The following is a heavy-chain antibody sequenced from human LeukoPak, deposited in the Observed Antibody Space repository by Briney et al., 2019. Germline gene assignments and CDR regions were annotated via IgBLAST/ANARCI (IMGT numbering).Heavy chain of an antibody. CDR2: IYYSGST. Sequence: PSETLSLTCTVSGGSISSYYWSWIRQPPGKGLEWIGSIYYSGSTYYNPSLKSRVTISVDTSKNQFSLKLSSVTAADTAVYYCARESHRLAAAGTAFDPWGQGTLVTVSS. CDR3: ARESHRLAAAGTAFDP. J-gene: IGHJ5*02. D-gene: IGHD6-13*01. V-gene: IGHV4-59*12. CDR1: GGSISSYY.